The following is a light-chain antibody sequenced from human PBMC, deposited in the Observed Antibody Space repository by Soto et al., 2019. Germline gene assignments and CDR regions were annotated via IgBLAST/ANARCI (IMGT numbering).Light chain of an antibody. CDR3: SSYAGSNTLL. J-gene: IGLJ2*01. Sequence: QSVLTQPPSASGSPGQSVTISCSGTSSDIGGYNYVSWYQQRPGTAPKLMIYEVTKRPSGAPDRFSGAKSGSTASLTVSGLPEEDEADYFCSSYAGSNTLLFGGGTKVTVL. CDR1: SSDIGGYNY. CDR2: EVT. V-gene: IGLV2-8*01.